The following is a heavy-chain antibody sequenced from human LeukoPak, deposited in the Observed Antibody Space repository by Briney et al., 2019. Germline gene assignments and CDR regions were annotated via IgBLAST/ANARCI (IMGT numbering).Heavy chain of an antibody. J-gene: IGHJ6*03. V-gene: IGHV3-23*01. CDR3: ARVVGLTGYSSSWYSGYYYYMDV. Sequence: GGSLRLSCAASGFTFSSYAMSWVRQAPGKGLEWVSGIGGSGTRTYYADSVKGRFTISRDNAKKSLYLQMSSLRSEDTAVYYCARVVGLTGYSSSWYSGYYYYMDVWGKGTTVTVSS. CDR2: IGGSGTRT. D-gene: IGHD6-13*01. CDR1: GFTFSSYA.